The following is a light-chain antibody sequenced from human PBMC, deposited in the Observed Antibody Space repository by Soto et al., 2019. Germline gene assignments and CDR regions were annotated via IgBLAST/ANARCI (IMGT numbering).Light chain of an antibody. CDR1: QSISTW. J-gene: IGKJ2*01. V-gene: IGKV1-5*03. Sequence: DIPMTQSPSTLSASVRDRVTITCRASQSISTWLAWYQQKPGKAPKLLIYKASSLESGVPSRFSGSGSGTEFTLTISSRQPDDFATYYCQQYNSYPYTFGQGTKLEIK. CDR2: KAS. CDR3: QQYNSYPYT.